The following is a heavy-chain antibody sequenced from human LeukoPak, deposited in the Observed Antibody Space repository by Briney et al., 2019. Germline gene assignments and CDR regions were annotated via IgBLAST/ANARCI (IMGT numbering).Heavy chain of an antibody. D-gene: IGHD1-26*01. CDR2: IEQDGSEK. Sequence: GGSLRLSCAASGFTFSSYWMSWVRQAPGKGLEWVANIEQDGSEKYYVDAVRGRFTISRDNTKISLSLQMISLRAEDTAVYYCARYSGSSTNFDYWGQGTLVTVSS. V-gene: IGHV3-7*03. CDR3: ARYSGSSTNFDY. J-gene: IGHJ4*02. CDR1: GFTFSSYW.